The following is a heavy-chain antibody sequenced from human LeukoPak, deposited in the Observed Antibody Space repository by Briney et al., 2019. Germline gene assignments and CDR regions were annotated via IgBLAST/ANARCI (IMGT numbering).Heavy chain of an antibody. Sequence: ASVKVSCKASGYTFTGYYMHWVRQAPGQGLGWMGWINPNSGGTNYAQKFQGRVTMTRDTSISTAYMELSRLRSDDTAVYYCARAIFYDSSGYYQPHNWFDPWGQGTLVTVSS. CDR3: ARAIFYDSSGYYQPHNWFDP. D-gene: IGHD3-22*01. CDR2: INPNSGGT. J-gene: IGHJ5*02. V-gene: IGHV1-2*02. CDR1: GYTFTGYY.